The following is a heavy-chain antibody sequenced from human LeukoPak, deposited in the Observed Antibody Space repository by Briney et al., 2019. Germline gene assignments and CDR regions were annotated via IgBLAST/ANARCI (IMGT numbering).Heavy chain of an antibody. D-gene: IGHD3-22*01. CDR1: GFTFSSYS. Sequence: PGGSLRLSCAASGFTFSSYSMNWARQAPGKVLEWVSSISSSSSYIYYADSVKGRFTISRDNAKNSLYLQMNSLRAEDTAVYYCTRASPWVVKIDYWGQGTLVTVSS. CDR3: TRASPWVVKIDY. V-gene: IGHV3-21*01. J-gene: IGHJ4*02. CDR2: ISSSSSYI.